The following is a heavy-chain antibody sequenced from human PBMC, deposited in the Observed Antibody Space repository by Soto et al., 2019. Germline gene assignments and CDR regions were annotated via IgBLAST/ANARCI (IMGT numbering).Heavy chain of an antibody. V-gene: IGHV3-33*08. CDR1: GFTFSSYT. J-gene: IGHJ3*02. Sequence: GGSLRLSCAASGFTFSSYTMHWVRQAPCKGLEWVAVIWYDGSNKYYADSVKGRFTISRDNSKNTLYLQMNSLRAEDTAVYYCARVSSNDAFDIWGQGTMVTVSS. CDR3: ARVSSNDAFDI. CDR2: IWYDGSNK.